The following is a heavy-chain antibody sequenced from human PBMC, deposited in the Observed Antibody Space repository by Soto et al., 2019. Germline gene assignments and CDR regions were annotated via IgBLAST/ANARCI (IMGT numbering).Heavy chain of an antibody. CDR2: ISAYNGNT. Sequence: ASVKVSCKASGYTFTSYSISWLRQAPGHGLEWMGWISAYNGNTNYAQKLQGRVTMTADTSTSTAYVELRSLRSDDTAAYYCARDAAGSSTTCRYYYGVDVWGQGTTVTVSS. CDR1: GYTFTSYS. D-gene: IGHD2-2*01. V-gene: IGHV1-18*01. J-gene: IGHJ6*01. CDR3: ARDAAGSSTTCRYYYGVDV.